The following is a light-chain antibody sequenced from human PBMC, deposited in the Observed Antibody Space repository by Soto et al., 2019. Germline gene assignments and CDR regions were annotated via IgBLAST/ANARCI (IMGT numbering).Light chain of an antibody. V-gene: IGKV1-39*01. Sequence: DIHITQSPSSLSASVGDRVTITCRASQTTNNYLNWYRLKPGKAPKLLIYAASTLQTGVPSRFTGSGSGTDFTLTIISLQPEDYATYFCQQSYSMPYAFGPGTKVDIK. CDR3: QQSYSMPYA. CDR2: AAS. J-gene: IGKJ2*01. CDR1: QTTNNY.